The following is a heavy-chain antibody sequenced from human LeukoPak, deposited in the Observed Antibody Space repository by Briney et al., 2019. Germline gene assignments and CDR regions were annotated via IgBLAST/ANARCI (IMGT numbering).Heavy chain of an antibody. CDR1: GYTFTGYY. V-gene: IGHV1-2*02. D-gene: IGHD1-26*01. CDR3: ARDGVVGATRADY. Sequence: ASVKVSCKASGYTFTGYYMHWVRQAPGQGLEWMGWINPNSGGTNYAQKFQGRVTITSDTSISTAYMEVTRLRSDDTAVYYCARDGVVGATRADYWGQGTLVTVSS. CDR2: INPNSGGT. J-gene: IGHJ4*02.